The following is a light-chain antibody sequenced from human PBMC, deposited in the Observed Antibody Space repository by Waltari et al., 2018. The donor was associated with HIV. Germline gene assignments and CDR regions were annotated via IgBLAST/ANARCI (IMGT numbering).Light chain of an antibody. V-gene: IGKV3D-7*01. J-gene: IGKJ1*01. CDR1: QRIDSTF. Sequence: EVVLTQSPATLSLSPGETATLSCRASQRIDSTFLSRYQQKPGQAPRLLIYGASTRVSGIPPRFSGSGSGTDFTLTISSLYPEDFAVYFCQQDYNLPGTFGQGTRVEIK. CDR2: GAS. CDR3: QQDYNLPGT.